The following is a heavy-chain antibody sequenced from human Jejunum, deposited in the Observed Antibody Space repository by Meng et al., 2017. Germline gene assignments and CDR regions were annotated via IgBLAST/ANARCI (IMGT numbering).Heavy chain of an antibody. Sequence: QITLKESGPTLSKPTEPSTLACTVSGFPLTTSGVGVGWIRQPPGKALECLALIYWDDDKRYNPSLRNRLSITKDTSENQVVLTMTNMDPVDTATYYCAHRLAYSTNYNVGWFDPWGQGTLVTVSS. CDR3: AHRLAYSTNYNVGWFDP. CDR1: GFPLTTSGVG. CDR2: IYWDDDK. V-gene: IGHV2-5*02. D-gene: IGHD6-13*01. J-gene: IGHJ5*02.